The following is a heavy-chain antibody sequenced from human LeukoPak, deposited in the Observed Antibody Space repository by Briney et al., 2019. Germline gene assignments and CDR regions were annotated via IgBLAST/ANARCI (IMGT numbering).Heavy chain of an antibody. J-gene: IGHJ4*02. D-gene: IGHD1-26*01. CDR1: GYSISSGYY. V-gene: IGHV4-38-2*02. CDR3: ARDLGVGATGYFDY. CDR2: IYHSGST. Sequence: SETLSPTCTVSGYSISSGYYWGWIRQPPGKGLEWIGSIYHSGSTYYNPSLKSRVTISVDTSKNQFSLKLSSVTAADTAVYYCARDLGVGATGYFDYWGQGTLVTVSS.